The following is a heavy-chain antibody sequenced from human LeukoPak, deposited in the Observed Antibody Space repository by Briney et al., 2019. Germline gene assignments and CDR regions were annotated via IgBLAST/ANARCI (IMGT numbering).Heavy chain of an antibody. V-gene: IGHV5-51*01. J-gene: IGHJ3*02. CDR3: AKSSPRGYGAFDI. D-gene: IGHD2-15*01. Sequence: GESLKISCKGYGYSFTNYLIGWVRQMPGKGLEWMGIIYPGDSDTITRDSPSFQGQVTISADKSISTAFLQWSSLKASDTAMYYCAKSSPRGYGAFDIWGQGTMVTVSS. CDR2: IYPGDSDTIT. CDR1: GYSFTNYL.